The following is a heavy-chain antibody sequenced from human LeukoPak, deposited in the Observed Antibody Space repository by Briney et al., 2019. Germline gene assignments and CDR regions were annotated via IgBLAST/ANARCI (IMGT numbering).Heavy chain of an antibody. CDR1: GGSISSSSYY. J-gene: IGHJ4*02. Sequence: SETLSLTCTVSGGSISSSSYYWGWIRQPPGKGLEWIGSIYYSGSTYYNPFLKSRVTISVDTSKNQFSLKLSSVTAADTAVYYCARAKDSSGYYSLYYFDNWGQGTLVTVSS. CDR3: ARAKDSSGYYSLYYFDN. D-gene: IGHD3-22*01. V-gene: IGHV4-39*07. CDR2: IYYSGST.